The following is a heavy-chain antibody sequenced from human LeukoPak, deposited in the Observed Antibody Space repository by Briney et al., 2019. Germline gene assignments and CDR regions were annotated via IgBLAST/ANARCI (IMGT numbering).Heavy chain of an antibody. D-gene: IGHD1-26*01. CDR3: TRGHHSGSYFPPDY. J-gene: IGHJ4*02. CDR1: GFTFSNYW. V-gene: IGHV3-74*01. CDR2: INTDGSST. Sequence: PGGSLRLSCAASGFTFSNYWMLWVRQAPGKGLVWVSRINTDGSSTSYADSVKGRITISRDNAKNTLYLQMNSLRADDTAVYYCTRGHHSGSYFPPDYWGQGTLVTVSS.